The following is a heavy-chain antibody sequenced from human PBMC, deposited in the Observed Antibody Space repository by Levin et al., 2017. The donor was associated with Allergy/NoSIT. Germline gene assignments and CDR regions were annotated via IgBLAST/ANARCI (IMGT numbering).Heavy chain of an antibody. CDR2: ISWNSGSI. CDR1: GFTFDDYA. J-gene: IGHJ4*02. V-gene: IGHV3-9*01. Sequence: LSLTCAASGFTFDDYAMHWVRQAPGKGLEWVSGISWNSGSIGYADSVKGRFTISRDNAKNSLYLQMNSLRAEDTALYYCAKGGGAPGIALDYWGQGTLVTVSS. D-gene: IGHD3-10*01. CDR3: AKGGGAPGIALDY.